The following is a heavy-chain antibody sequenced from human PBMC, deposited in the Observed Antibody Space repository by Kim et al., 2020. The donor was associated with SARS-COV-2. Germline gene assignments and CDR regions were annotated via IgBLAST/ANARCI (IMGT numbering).Heavy chain of an antibody. Sequence: SETLSLTCTVSGGSISSYYWSWIRQPPGKGLEWIGYIYYSGSTNYNPSLKSRVTISVDTSKNQFSLKLSSVTAADTAVYYCARGGYSYDDAFDIWGQGTMVTVSS. D-gene: IGHD5-18*01. V-gene: IGHV4-59*08. CDR1: GGSISSYY. J-gene: IGHJ3*02. CDR3: ARGGYSYDDAFDI. CDR2: IYYSGST.